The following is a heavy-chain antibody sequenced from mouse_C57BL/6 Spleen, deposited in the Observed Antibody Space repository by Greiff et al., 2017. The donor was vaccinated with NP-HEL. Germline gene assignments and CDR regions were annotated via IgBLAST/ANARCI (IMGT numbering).Heavy chain of an antibody. V-gene: IGHV3-6*01. CDR1: GYSITSGYY. J-gene: IGHJ2*01. Sequence: EVQLQQSGPGLVKPSQSLSLTCSVTGYSITSGYYWNWIRQFPGNKLEWMGYISYDGSNNYNPSLKNRISITRDTSKNQFYLKLNSVTTEDTATYYSAREEGYWGQGTTLTVSS. CDR3: AREEGY. CDR2: ISYDGSN.